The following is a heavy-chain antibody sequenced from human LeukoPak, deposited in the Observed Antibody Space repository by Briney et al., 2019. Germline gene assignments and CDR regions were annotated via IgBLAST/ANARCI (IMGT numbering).Heavy chain of an antibody. CDR2: IRVYNGNT. J-gene: IGHJ4*02. V-gene: IGHV1-18*01. Sequence: ASVKASCKPPGYTFTSYGINWVRQAPGQGLEWMGWIRVYNGNTNYAQKFKGRVTMTTDTSTNTAYMELRSLGSDDTAVYYCARGGSRVTTINILDYWGQGTLVTVSS. CDR1: GYTFTSYG. D-gene: IGHD5-24*01. CDR3: ARGGSRVTTINILDY.